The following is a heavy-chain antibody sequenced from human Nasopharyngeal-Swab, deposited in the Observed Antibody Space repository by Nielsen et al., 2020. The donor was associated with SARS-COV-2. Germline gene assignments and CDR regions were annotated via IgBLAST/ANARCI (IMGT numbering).Heavy chain of an antibody. J-gene: IGHJ6*02. V-gene: IGHV3-21*01. Sequence: MRRPPGGGLEGVSSISSSNSYIYYADSVTGRFTISRANAKNSLYLHMNSLRAEDTDVYYCARDSRGYGDYVYYYGMDVWGQGTTVTVSS. CDR3: ARDSRGYGDYVYYYGMDV. D-gene: IGHD4-17*01. CDR2: ISSSNSYI.